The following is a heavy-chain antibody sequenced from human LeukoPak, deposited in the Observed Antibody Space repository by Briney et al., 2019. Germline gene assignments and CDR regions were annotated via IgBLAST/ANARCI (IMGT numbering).Heavy chain of an antibody. CDR2: ISSSSSYI. CDR1: GFTFSSYS. D-gene: IGHD3-10*01. V-gene: IGHV3-21*01. Sequence: GGSLRLSCAASGFTFSSYSMNWVRQAPGKGLEWVSSISSSSSYIYYADSVKGRFTISRDNAKNSLYLQMNSLRAEDTAVYYCARDLLPYMVRGVIIGAFDIWGQGTMVTVPS. J-gene: IGHJ3*02. CDR3: ARDLLPYMVRGVIIGAFDI.